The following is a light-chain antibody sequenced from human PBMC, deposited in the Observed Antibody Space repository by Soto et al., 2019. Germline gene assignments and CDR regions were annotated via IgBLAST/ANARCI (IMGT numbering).Light chain of an antibody. CDR3: QSYDSSSYV. CDR1: SSNIGAGYD. J-gene: IGLJ1*01. Sequence: QSVLTQPPSVSGAPGQRVTISCTGSSSNIGAGYDVHWYQQLPGTAPKLLIYGNSNRPSGVPDRFSGSKSGTSASLAITGLQAGDEADYSCQSYDSSSYVFEPGTKFTVL. V-gene: IGLV1-40*01. CDR2: GNS.